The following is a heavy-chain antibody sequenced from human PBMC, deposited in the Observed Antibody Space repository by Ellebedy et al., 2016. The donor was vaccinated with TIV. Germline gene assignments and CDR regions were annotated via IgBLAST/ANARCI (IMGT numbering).Heavy chain of an antibody. CDR2: VVRSGGNT. V-gene: IGHV3-23*01. D-gene: IGHD3-16*02. Sequence: GESLKISCAASGFTFRNYAMIWVRQAPGKGLEWVSGVVRSGGNTYYADSVKGRFTISRDNSKNTVSLQMNSLRVEDTAVYYCAKDLSSFPHYHYGLDAWGQGTTVTVSS. CDR1: GFTFRNYA. CDR3: AKDLSSFPHYHYGLDA. J-gene: IGHJ6*02.